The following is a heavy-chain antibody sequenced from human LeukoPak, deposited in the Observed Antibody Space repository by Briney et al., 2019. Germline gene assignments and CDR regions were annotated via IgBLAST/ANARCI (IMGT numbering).Heavy chain of an antibody. CDR3: ARVRYYGSGSYRFTKNNYYYYYMDV. CDR1: GYTFTSYD. J-gene: IGHJ6*03. D-gene: IGHD3-10*01. V-gene: IGHV1-8*01. Sequence: ASVKVSCKASGYTFTSYDINWVRQATGQGLEWMGWMNPNSGNTGYAQKFQGRVTMTRNTSISTAYMELSSLRSEDTAVYYCARVRYYGSGSYRFTKNNYYYYYMDVWGKGTTVTVSS. CDR2: MNPNSGNT.